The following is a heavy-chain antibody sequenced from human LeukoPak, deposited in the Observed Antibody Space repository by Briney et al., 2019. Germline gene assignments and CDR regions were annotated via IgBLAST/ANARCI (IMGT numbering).Heavy chain of an antibody. CDR3: ARGTDYGDYGGTWSYYYYMDV. J-gene: IGHJ6*03. CDR1: GYTFTAHY. V-gene: IGHV1-2*02. CDR2: INHNSGGT. D-gene: IGHD4-17*01. Sequence: ASVKVSCKASGYTFTAHYLHWVRQAPGQGLEWMAWINHNSGGTKYAEKFQGRVTVTRDTSTSTAYMELSRLRSDDTAVYYCARGTDYGDYGGTWSYYYYMDVWGEGTTVTVSS.